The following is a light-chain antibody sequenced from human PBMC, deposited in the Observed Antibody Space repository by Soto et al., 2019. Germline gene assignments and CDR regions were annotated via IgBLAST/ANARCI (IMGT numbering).Light chain of an antibody. CDR2: EVS. J-gene: IGLJ1*01. V-gene: IGLV2-14*01. CDR3: FSYTSSGTYV. CDR1: SSDVGNYKY. Sequence: QSALTQPASVSGSPGQSITISCTGTSSDVGNYKYVSWYQQHPGKAPKLMIYEVSNRPSGVSNRFSGSKSGNTASLTISGLQAEDETDYYCFSYTSSGTYVFGTATKSPS.